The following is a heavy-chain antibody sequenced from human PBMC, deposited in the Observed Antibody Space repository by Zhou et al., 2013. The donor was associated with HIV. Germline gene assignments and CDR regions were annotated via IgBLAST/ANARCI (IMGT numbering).Heavy chain of an antibody. CDR3: ARGWVRLAREPLVWFDR. CDR1: GYTFTNFD. V-gene: IGHV1-8*03. CDR2: MNPDSGNT. J-gene: IGHJ5*02. D-gene: IGHD3-10*01. Sequence: QVQLEQSGAEVKKPGASVKVSCKASGYTFTNFDINWVRQATGQGLEWMGWMNPDSGNTGYSQKFQGRVTITRNTSINTAYMELRSLRSDDTAVYFCARGWVRLAREPLVWFDRWGQGTLVTVSS.